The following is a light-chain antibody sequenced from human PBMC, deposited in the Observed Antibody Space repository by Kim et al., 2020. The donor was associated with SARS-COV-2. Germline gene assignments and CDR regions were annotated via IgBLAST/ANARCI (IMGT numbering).Light chain of an antibody. CDR2: QDS. CDR1: KLGDKY. CDR3: QAWDSSTGV. J-gene: IGLJ3*02. V-gene: IGLV3-1*01. Sequence: SVSPGQTASITCSGDKLGDKYACWYQQKPGQSPMLVIYQDSKRPSGIPERFSGSNSGNTATLTISGTQTMDEADYYCQAWDSSTGVFGGGTKLTVL.